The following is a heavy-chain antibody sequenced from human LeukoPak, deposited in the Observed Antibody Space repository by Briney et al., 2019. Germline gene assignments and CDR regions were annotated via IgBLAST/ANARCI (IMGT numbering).Heavy chain of an antibody. Sequence: SETLSLTCAVYGGSFSGYYWSWIRQPPGKGLEWIGEINHSGSTNYNPSLKSRVTISVDTSKNQFSLKLSSVTAADTAVYYCARGLNGAENYFDYWGQGILVTVSS. CDR2: INHSGST. CDR1: GGSFSGYY. D-gene: IGHD4-17*01. CDR3: ARGLNGAENYFDY. V-gene: IGHV4-34*01. J-gene: IGHJ4*02.